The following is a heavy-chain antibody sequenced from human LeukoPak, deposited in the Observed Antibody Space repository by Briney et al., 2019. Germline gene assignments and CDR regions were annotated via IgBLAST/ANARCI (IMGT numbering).Heavy chain of an antibody. CDR3: ARLRITMVRGVLNYYYYYYMDV. V-gene: IGHV4-34*01. D-gene: IGHD3-10*01. J-gene: IGHJ6*03. CDR2: INHSGST. Sequence: SETLSLTCAVYGGSFSGHYWSWIRQPPGKVLEWIGEINHSGSTNYNPSLKSRVTISVDTSKNQFSLKLSSVTAADTAVYYCARLRITMVRGVLNYYYYYYMDVWGKGTTVTISS. CDR1: GGSFSGHY.